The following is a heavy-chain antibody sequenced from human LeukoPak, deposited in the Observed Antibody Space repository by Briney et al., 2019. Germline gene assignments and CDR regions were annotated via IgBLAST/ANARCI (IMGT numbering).Heavy chain of an antibody. V-gene: IGHV3-23*01. D-gene: IGHD2-8*01. CDR1: GFTFSSYA. CDR2: ISGSGGST. Sequence: PGGSLRLSCAASGFTFSSYAMSWVRQAPGKGLEWVSAISGSGGSTYYADSVKGRFTISRDNSKNTLYLQMNSLRAEDTAVYYCAKEAACTNYYYYGMDVWGQGTTVTVSS. CDR3: AKEAACTNYYYYGMDV. J-gene: IGHJ6*02.